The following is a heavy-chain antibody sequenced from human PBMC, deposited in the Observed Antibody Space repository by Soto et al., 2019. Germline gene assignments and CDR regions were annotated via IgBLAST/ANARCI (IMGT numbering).Heavy chain of an antibody. CDR3: ARDDFPPYSSSSRGFGY. D-gene: IGHD6-6*01. J-gene: IGHJ4*02. CDR2: IYYSGTS. CDR1: GGSISSYY. Sequence: QVQLQESGPGLVKPSETLSLKCTVSGGSISSYYWNWVRQPPGKGLECVGSIYYSGTSDYNPSLKSRLTMSVDPSKNQFSLKLTSVTTADTAVYYCARDDFPPYSSSSRGFGYWGQGALVTVSS. V-gene: IGHV4-59*01.